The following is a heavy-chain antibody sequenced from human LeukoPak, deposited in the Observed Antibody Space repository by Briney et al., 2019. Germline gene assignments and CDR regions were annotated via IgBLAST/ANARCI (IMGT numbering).Heavy chain of an antibody. CDR3: ARDSAPGDTYGLLGIDS. CDR1: GYTFTGYY. V-gene: IGHV1-2*02. D-gene: IGHD5-18*01. Sequence: ASVKVSCKASGYTFTGYYMHWVRQAPGQGLEWMGWINPNSGGTNYAQKFQGRVTMTRDTSISTAYMELSRLRSDDTAVYSCARDSAPGDTYGLLGIDSWGQGTLVTVSS. CDR2: INPNSGGT. J-gene: IGHJ4*02.